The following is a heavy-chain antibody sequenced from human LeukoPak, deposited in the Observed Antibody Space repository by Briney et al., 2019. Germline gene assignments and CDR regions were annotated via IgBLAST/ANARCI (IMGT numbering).Heavy chain of an antibody. J-gene: IGHJ4*02. CDR1: GYIFTAYY. CDR2: IKPNNGDT. V-gene: IGHV1-2*02. D-gene: IGHD1-26*01. Sequence: APVRVSCKASGYIFTAYYIHWVRQAPGQGLEWMGWIKPNNGDTGHAQKFQGRVTMTTDKSSSTVYMDLSRLTFDDTAIYYCARGEPHLGYWGQGTLVTVSS. CDR3: ARGEPHLGY.